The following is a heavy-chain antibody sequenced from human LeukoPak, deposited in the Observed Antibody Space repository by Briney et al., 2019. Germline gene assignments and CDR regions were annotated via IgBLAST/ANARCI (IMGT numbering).Heavy chain of an antibody. V-gene: IGHV3-7*01. CDR1: GFTFSSYW. D-gene: IGHD3-22*01. J-gene: IGHJ3*02. Sequence: GGSLRLSCAASGFTFSSYWMSWVRQAPGKGLEWVANIKQDGSEKYYVDSVKGRFTTSRDNAKNSLYLQMNSLRAEDTAVYYCARDRGYYDSSGYPHNAFDIWGQGTMVTVSS. CDR3: ARDRGYYDSSGYPHNAFDI. CDR2: IKQDGSEK.